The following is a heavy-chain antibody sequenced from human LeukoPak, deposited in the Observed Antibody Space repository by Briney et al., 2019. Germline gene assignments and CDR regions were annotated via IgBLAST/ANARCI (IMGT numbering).Heavy chain of an antibody. D-gene: IGHD2-2*01. V-gene: IGHV3-74*01. Sequence: GGSLRLSCAASGFTFSRHYMHWVRQAPGKGLVWVSRVNGVGTDKIYADSVKGRFTISRDNAKNSLYLQMNSLRAEDTALYYCAKGRSTSLNYYYYGMDVWGQGTTVTVSS. CDR1: GFTFSRHY. J-gene: IGHJ6*02. CDR2: VNGVGTDK. CDR3: AKGRSTSLNYYYYGMDV.